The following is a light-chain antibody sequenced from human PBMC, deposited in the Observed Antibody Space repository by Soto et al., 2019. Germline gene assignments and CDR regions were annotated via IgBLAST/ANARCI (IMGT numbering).Light chain of an antibody. V-gene: IGKV3-11*01. Sequence: EIVLTQSPATLSLSQGERATLSCRASQSVSSYLAWYQQKPGQAHRLLIYDTSNRATGIPARFSGSVSGTEFTPTISSLQSEDFAVYYCQQYTNWPTWTFCQVTKVDIK. CDR1: QSVSSY. CDR3: QQYTNWPTWT. J-gene: IGKJ1*01. CDR2: DTS.